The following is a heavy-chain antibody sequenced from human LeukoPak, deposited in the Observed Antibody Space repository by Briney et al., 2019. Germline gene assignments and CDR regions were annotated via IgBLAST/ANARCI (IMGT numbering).Heavy chain of an antibody. CDR2: ISYDGSNK. CDR1: GFTLSSYA. CDR3: ATRDDYGGNNGSQH. D-gene: IGHD4-23*01. Sequence: PGRSLRLSCAASGFTLSSYAMHWVRQAPGKGLEWVAVISYDGSNKYYADSVKGRFTISRDNSKNTLYLQMNSLRAEDTAVYYCATRDDYGGNNGSQHWGQGTLVTVSS. V-gene: IGHV3-30*04. J-gene: IGHJ1*01.